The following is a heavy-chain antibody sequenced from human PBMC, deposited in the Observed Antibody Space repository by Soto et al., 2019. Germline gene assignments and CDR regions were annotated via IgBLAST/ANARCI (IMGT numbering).Heavy chain of an antibody. CDR1: GGSISSYY. CDR3: ARSDIPDY. J-gene: IGHJ4*02. V-gene: IGHV4-59*01. CDR2: IYYSGST. D-gene: IGHD3-9*01. Sequence: TSETLSLTCTVSGGSISSYYWSWIRQPPGKGLEWIGYIYYSGSTNYNPSLKSRVTISVDTSKNQFSLKLSSVTAADTAVYYCARSDIPDYWGQGTLVTVSS.